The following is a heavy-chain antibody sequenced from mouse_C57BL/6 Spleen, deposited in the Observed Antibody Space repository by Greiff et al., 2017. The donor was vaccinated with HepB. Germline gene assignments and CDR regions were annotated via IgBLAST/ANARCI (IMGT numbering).Heavy chain of an antibody. CDR3: ARGDYGSSPHYFDY. CDR1: GYTFTSYW. V-gene: IGHV1-50*01. D-gene: IGHD1-1*01. Sequence: VQLQQPGAELVKPGASVKLSCKASGYTFTSYWMQWVKQRPGQGLEWIGEIDPSDSYTNYNQKFKGKARLTVDTSSSTAYMQLSSLTSEDSAVYYCARGDYGSSPHYFDYWGQGTTLTVSS. J-gene: IGHJ2*01. CDR2: IDPSDSYT.